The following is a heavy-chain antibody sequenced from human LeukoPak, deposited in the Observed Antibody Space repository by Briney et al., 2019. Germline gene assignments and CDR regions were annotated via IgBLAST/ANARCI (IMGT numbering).Heavy chain of an antibody. J-gene: IGHJ6*03. Sequence: GGSLRLSCAASGFTFSSYSMNWVRQAPGKGLEWVSSISSSSSYIYYADSVKGRFTISRDNAKNSLYLQMNSLRAEDTAVYYCARGVPYCSSTSCYPYMGVWGKGTTVTVSS. D-gene: IGHD2-2*01. CDR3: ARGVPYCSSTSCYPYMGV. V-gene: IGHV3-21*01. CDR1: GFTFSSYS. CDR2: ISSSSSYI.